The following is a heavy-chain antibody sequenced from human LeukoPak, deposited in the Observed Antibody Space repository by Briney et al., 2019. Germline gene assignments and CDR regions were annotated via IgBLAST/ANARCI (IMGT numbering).Heavy chain of an antibody. J-gene: IGHJ4*02. CDR1: GFTFSSYS. Sequence: GRSLRLSCAASGFTFSSYSMNWVRQAPGKGLEWVSSISSSSSYIYYADSVKGRFTISRDNAKNSLYLQMNSLRAEDTAVYYCASGGSSWTFDYWGQGTLVTVSS. CDR2: ISSSSSYI. D-gene: IGHD6-13*01. CDR3: ASGGSSWTFDY. V-gene: IGHV3-21*01.